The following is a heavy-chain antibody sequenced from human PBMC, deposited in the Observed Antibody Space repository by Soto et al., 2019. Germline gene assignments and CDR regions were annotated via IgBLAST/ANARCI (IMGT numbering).Heavy chain of an antibody. CDR3: TTDRCSSTSCLDY. Sequence: EVQLVESWGGLVKPGGSLRLSCAASGFTFTNAWMSWVRQAPGKGLEWVGRIKSKSNGGTTDYAAPVKGRFTISRDDSKNTLYLQMNSLKTEDTAVYYCTTDRCSSTSCLDYWGQGTLVTVSS. J-gene: IGHJ4*02. CDR1: GFTFTNAW. V-gene: IGHV3-15*01. D-gene: IGHD2-2*01. CDR2: IKSKSNGGTT.